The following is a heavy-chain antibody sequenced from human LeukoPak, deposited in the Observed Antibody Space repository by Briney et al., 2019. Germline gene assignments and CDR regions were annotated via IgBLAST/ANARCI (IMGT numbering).Heavy chain of an antibody. CDR3: ATKNDYGDYPYS. D-gene: IGHD4-17*01. J-gene: IGHJ4*02. V-gene: IGHV3-23*01. Sequence: GSLRLSCAASGFTFSTYAMDWVRQAPGKGLEWVSVISGNAGTTFYAYSVEGRFTISRDNSKNTLYLQMNSLRAEDTAVYYCATKNDYGDYPYSWGQGTLVTVSS. CDR2: ISGNAGTT. CDR1: GFTFSTYA.